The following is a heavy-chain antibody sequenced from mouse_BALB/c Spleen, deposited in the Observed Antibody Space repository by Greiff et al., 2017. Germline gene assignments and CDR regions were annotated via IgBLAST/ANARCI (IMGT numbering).Heavy chain of an antibody. D-gene: IGHD2-4*01. CDR2: INPSNGRT. Sequence: QVQLQQSGAELVKPGASVKLSCKASGYTFTSYWMHWVKQRPGQGLEWIGEINPSNGRTNYNEKFKSKATLTVDKSSSTAYMQLSSLTSEDSAVYYCARERGDYVYYFDYWGQGTTLTVSS. J-gene: IGHJ2*01. V-gene: IGHV1S81*02. CDR1: GYTFTSYW. CDR3: ARERGDYVYYFDY.